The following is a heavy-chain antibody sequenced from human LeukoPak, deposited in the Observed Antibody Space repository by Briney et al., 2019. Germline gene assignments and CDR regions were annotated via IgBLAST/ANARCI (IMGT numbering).Heavy chain of an antibody. V-gene: IGHV4-61*02. CDR2: IYTSGST. CDR1: GGSISSGSYY. D-gene: IGHD5-18*01. CDR3: ARVDTAMVRDAFDI. J-gene: IGHJ3*02. Sequence: PSQTLSLTCTVSGGSISSGSYYWSWIRQPAGKGLEWIGRIYTSGSTNYNPSLKSRVTISVDTSKNQFSLKLSSVTAADTAVYYCARVDTAMVRDAFDIWGQGTMVTVSS.